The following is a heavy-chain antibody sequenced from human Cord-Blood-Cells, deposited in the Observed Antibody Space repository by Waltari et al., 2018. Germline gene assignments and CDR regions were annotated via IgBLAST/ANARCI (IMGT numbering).Heavy chain of an antibody. CDR2: IYYSGST. CDR3: ARAITGTTFDY. J-gene: IGHJ4*02. V-gene: IGHV4-59*01. Sequence: QVQLQESGPGLVKPSETLSLTCTVSGGSISSYYWSWIRQPPGKGLGWLGYIYYSGSTNYNPSLKSRVTISVDTTKNQFSLKLSSVTAADTAVYYCARAITGTTFDYWGQGTLVTVSS. D-gene: IGHD1-7*01. CDR1: GGSISSYY.